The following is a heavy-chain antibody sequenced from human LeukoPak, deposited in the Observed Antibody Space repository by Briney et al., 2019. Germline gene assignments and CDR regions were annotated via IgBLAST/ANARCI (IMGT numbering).Heavy chain of an antibody. Sequence: GGSLRLSRAASGFTFSSYAMSWVRQAPGKGLEWVSAISGSGDDTYYADSVKGRYTTSRDISKNTLYLQMNSLRAEDTAVYYCAKARKEVVTYDAFDIWGQGTMVTVSS. D-gene: IGHD3-22*01. CDR3: AKARKEVVTYDAFDI. CDR1: GFTFSSYA. J-gene: IGHJ3*02. V-gene: IGHV3-23*01. CDR2: ISGSGDDT.